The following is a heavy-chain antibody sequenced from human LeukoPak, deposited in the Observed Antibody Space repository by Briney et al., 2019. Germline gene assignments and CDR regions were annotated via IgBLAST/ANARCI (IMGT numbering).Heavy chain of an antibody. D-gene: IGHD3-16*02. CDR3: ARDGGYDYVWGSYRRDFDY. CDR1: GFTFSSYS. CDR2: ISSSSSYI. V-gene: IGHV3-21*01. J-gene: IGHJ4*02. Sequence: GGSLRLSCAASGFTFSSYSMNWVRQAPGKGLEWVSSISSSSSYIYYADSVKGRFTISRDNVKNSLYLQMNSLRAEDTAVYYCARDGGYDYVWGSYRRDFDYWGQGTLVTVSS.